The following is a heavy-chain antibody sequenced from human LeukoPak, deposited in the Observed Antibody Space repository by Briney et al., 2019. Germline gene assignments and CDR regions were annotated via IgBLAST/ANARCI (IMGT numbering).Heavy chain of an antibody. Sequence: PGGSLRLSCAASGFTFSDYYMTWIRQAPGKGLEWVSFISGSGSFTNSADSVRGRFTISRDNAKNSLSLQMNSLRAEDTAVYYCARGDDYFFDSSGQWGAAPDLWGQGTMVTVSS. CDR3: ARGDDYFFDSSGQWGAAPDL. D-gene: IGHD3-22*01. J-gene: IGHJ3*01. V-gene: IGHV3-11*06. CDR2: ISGSGSFT. CDR1: GFTFSDYY.